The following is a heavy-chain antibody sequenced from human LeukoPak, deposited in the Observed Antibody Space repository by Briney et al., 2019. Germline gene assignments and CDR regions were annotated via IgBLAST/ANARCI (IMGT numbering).Heavy chain of an antibody. Sequence: GESLKISCKGSGYSFTSYWIGWVRQMPGKGLEWMGIIYPGDSDTRYSPSFQGQVTISADKSISTAYLQWSSLKASDTAMYYCAGSLVGATTNYYGMDAWGQGTTVTVSS. CDR1: GYSFTSYW. V-gene: IGHV5-51*01. CDR2: IYPGDSDT. D-gene: IGHD1-26*01. CDR3: AGSLVGATTNYYGMDA. J-gene: IGHJ6*02.